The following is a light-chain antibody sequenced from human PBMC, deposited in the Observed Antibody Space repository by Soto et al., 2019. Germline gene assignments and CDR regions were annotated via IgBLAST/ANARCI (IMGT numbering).Light chain of an antibody. CDR3: LQDINYPWT. J-gene: IGKJ1*01. Sequence: DIVLTQSPVTLSVSPGETATLSCRASQSVSTNQLAWYQYKRGQAPRLLIYGASSRATGIPDRFSGSGSGTDFTLAISSLQPEDSATYYCLQDINYPWTFGQGTKVDIK. V-gene: IGKV3-20*01. CDR1: QSVSTNQ. CDR2: GAS.